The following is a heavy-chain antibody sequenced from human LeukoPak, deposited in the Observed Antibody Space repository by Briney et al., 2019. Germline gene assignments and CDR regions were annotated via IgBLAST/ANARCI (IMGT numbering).Heavy chain of an antibody. CDR1: GFTFSRYG. V-gene: IGHV3-48*03. J-gene: IGHJ4*02. Sequence: GSLRLSCAASGFTFSRYGINWVRQAPGKGLEWVSYISRGGNTIYYADSVKGRFTISRDNAKNSLYLQMNSLRAEDTAVYYCARDKPGYCSSTTCYRGLDYWGQGTLVTVSS. CDR2: ISRGGNTI. CDR3: ARDKPGYCSSTTCYRGLDY. D-gene: IGHD2-2*01.